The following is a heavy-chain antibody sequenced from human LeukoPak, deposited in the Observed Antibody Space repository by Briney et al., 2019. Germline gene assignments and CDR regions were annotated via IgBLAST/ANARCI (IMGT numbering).Heavy chain of an antibody. Sequence: SETLSLTCTVSGGSISSSSYYWGWIRQPPGKGLEWIGSIYYSGSTYYNPSLKSRVTISVDTSKNQFSLKLSSVTAADTAVYYCARAGGGDYYDSSGYIPLRYWGQGTLVTVSS. CDR1: GGSISSSSYY. V-gene: IGHV4-39*01. CDR2: IYYSGST. J-gene: IGHJ4*02. CDR3: ARAGGGDYYDSSGYIPLRY. D-gene: IGHD3-22*01.